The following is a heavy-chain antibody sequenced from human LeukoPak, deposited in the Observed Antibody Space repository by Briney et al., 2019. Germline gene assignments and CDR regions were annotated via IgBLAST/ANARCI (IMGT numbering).Heavy chain of an antibody. CDR2: ISYDGGTQ. D-gene: IGHD2-15*01. J-gene: IGHJ4*02. Sequence: GGSQRLSCAASGLTFRSYGMHWVRQAPGKGLEWVAVISYDGGTQYYADSVKGRFTISRDNSKNTLYLQMNSLRPEDTAVYYCAKGDCSSGTCSPFDYWGQGTLVTVSS. CDR1: GLTFRSYG. CDR3: AKGDCSSGTCSPFDY. V-gene: IGHV3-30*18.